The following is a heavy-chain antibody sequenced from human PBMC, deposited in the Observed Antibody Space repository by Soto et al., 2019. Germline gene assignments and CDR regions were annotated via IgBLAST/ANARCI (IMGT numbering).Heavy chain of an antibody. CDR1: GGTFSNYT. J-gene: IGHJ6*02. CDR2: IIPVFGTT. V-gene: IGHV1-69*01. Sequence: QVQLVQSGAEVKKPGSSVKVFCKASGGTFSNYTISWVRQAPGQGLEWMGGIIPVFGTTDYEQKFQGRVTITADGSTSTAYMKLSSLRSADTAVYYCARSSPYIVVRKPTGNQDYYGMDVGGQWTTVTVSS. D-gene: IGHD2-2*01. CDR3: ARSSPYIVVRKPTGNQDYYGMDV.